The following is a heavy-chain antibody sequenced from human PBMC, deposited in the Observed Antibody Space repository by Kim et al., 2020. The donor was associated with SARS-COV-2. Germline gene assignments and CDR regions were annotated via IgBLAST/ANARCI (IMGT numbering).Heavy chain of an antibody. Sequence: GGSLRLSCAASGFTFNTYGMHWVRQAPGKGLEWVAVIRYDGGNKYYADSVKGRFTISRDNSKNTLYLQMNSLRVEDTAVYYCAKAFSGSYFGYDYWGQGTLVTVSS. J-gene: IGHJ4*02. CDR2: IRYDGGNK. V-gene: IGHV3-30*18. CDR1: GFTFNTYG. CDR3: AKAFSGSYFGYDY. D-gene: IGHD1-26*01.